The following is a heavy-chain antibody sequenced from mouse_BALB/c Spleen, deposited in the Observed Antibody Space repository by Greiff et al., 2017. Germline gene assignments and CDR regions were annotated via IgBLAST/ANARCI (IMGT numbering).Heavy chain of an antibody. J-gene: IGHJ4*01. V-gene: IGHV1-54*01. Sequence: QVHVKQSGAELVRPGTSVKVSCKASGYAFTNYLIEWVKQRPGQGLEWIGVINPGSGGTNYNEKFKGKATLTADKSSSTAYMQLSSLTSDDSAVYFCARRPYDAMDYWGQGTSVTVSS. CDR1: GYAFTNYL. CDR2: INPGSGGT. CDR3: ARRPYDAMDY.